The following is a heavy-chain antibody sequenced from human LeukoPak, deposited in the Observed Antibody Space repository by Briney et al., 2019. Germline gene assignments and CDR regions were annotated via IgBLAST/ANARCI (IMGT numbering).Heavy chain of an antibody. D-gene: IGHD2-15*01. V-gene: IGHV4-34*01. Sequence: SETLSLTCAVYGGSFSGYYWSWIRQPPGQGLEWIGETSHSGSTYYNPSLESRVTISVDTSKKQFSLKLTSVTAADTAVYFCARKYCSSTSCSYAFDIWGQGTMVTVSS. CDR3: ARKYCSSTSCSYAFDI. CDR2: TSHSGST. J-gene: IGHJ3*02. CDR1: GGSFSGYY.